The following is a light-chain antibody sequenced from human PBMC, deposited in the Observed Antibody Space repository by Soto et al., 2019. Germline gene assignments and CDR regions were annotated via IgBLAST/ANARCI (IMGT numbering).Light chain of an antibody. V-gene: IGKV1-33*01. CDR3: QQYDDLPLT. CDR2: AAS. CDR1: QDISNY. J-gene: IGKJ4*01. Sequence: DIQMTQSPSSLSASVGDRVTITCQASQDISNYINWYQQKPGKAPQLLIYAASNLETGVPSRFSGSGSGTDFTLTISSLQPGDIGTYFCQQYDDLPLTFGGGTQVELK.